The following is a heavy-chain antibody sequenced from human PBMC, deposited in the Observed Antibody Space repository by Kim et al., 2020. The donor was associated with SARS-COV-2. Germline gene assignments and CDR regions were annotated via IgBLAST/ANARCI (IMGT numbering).Heavy chain of an antibody. J-gene: IGHJ6*02. CDR3: ARGDQGLVMDV. D-gene: IGHD2-2*01. V-gene: IGHV4-59*09. Sequence: TKYTPSLKSRVTISVDTSKNQFSLKLSSVTAADTAVYYCARGDQGLVMDVWGQGTTVPVSS. CDR2: T.